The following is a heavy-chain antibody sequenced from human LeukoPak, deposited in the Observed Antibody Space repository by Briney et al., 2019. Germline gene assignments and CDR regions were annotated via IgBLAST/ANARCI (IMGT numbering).Heavy chain of an antibody. Sequence: GGSLRLSCSASGSTFSRYAMHWVRQAPGKGLEYVSVISSNGGSRYYADSVKGRFTISRDNAENLLYLQMNSLRAEDTAVYYCARGPEGAFDIWGQGTMVTVSS. D-gene: IGHD1-14*01. CDR1: GSTFSRYA. CDR2: ISSNGGSR. J-gene: IGHJ3*02. V-gene: IGHV3-64*04. CDR3: ARGPEGAFDI.